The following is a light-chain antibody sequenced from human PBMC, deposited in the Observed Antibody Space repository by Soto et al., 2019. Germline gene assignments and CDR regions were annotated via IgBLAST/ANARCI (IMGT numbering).Light chain of an antibody. CDR3: QQYTIWPPWT. V-gene: IGKV3-15*01. J-gene: IGKJ1*01. Sequence: EIVMTQSPATLSVSPRERATLYCRASQSIGSNLAWYHQKPGQTPRRLIYDASSRATDFPARFSGSGSGTEFTLTISGLQSLDFAVYFYQQYTIWPPWTFGHGTNVEIK. CDR1: QSIGSN. CDR2: DAS.